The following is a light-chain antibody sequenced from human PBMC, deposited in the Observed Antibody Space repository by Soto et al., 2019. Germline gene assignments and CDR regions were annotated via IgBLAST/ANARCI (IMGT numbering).Light chain of an antibody. V-gene: IGKV3-11*01. J-gene: IGKJ5*01. CDR3: QQRSNWPSIT. CDR2: DAS. CDR1: QSVSSY. Sequence: ILLTQSPATLSLSPGERATLSCGASQSVSSYLAWYQQKPGQAPRLLIYDASNRATGIPARFSGSGSGTDFTLTISSLEPEDFAVYYCQQRSNWPSITFGQGTRLEIK.